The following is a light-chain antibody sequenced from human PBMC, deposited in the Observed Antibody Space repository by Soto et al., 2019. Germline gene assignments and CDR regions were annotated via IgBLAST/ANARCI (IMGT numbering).Light chain of an antibody. CDR2: AAS. CDR1: QSISNH. V-gene: IGKV1-39*01. Sequence: DIQMTQSPSSLSASVEDRVIITCRASQSISNHLNWYQQKPGKAPKLLIFAASSLQSGVPSRFSGSRSGPDFTRTISSLQPEEFATYYCQQSYSSPPTFGQGTKVEIK. J-gene: IGKJ1*01. CDR3: QQSYSSPPT.